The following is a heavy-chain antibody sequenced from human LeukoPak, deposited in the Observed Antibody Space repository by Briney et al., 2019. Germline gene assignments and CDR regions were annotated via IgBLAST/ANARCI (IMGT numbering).Heavy chain of an antibody. Sequence: ASVKVSCKASVYTFTGYYMHWVRQAPGQGLEWMGWINPNSGGTNYAQKFQGRVTMTRDTSISTAYMELSRLRSDDTAVYYCARDLFYRGRISGSLKNWFDPWGQGTLVTVSS. CDR3: ARDLFYRGRISGSLKNWFDP. CDR2: INPNSGGT. J-gene: IGHJ5*02. V-gene: IGHV1-2*02. D-gene: IGHD6-19*01. CDR1: VYTFTGYY.